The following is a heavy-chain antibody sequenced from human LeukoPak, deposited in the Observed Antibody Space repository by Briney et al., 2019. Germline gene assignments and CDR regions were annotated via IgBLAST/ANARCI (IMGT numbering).Heavy chain of an antibody. CDR1: GFTVSSNY. Sequence: GGSLRLSCAASGFTVSSNYMNWVRQAPGKGLEWVSVIYSGGSTYYADSAKGRFTVSRDNSKNTLYLQMNSLRAEDTAVYYCASSGWTIGGFDFWGQGTLVTVSS. D-gene: IGHD6-19*01. V-gene: IGHV3-66*01. J-gene: IGHJ4*02. CDR2: IYSGGST. CDR3: ASSGWTIGGFDF.